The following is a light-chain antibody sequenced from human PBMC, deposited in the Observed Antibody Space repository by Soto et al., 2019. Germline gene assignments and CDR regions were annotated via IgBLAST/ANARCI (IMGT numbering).Light chain of an antibody. V-gene: IGKV1-39*01. J-gene: IGKJ1*01. CDR3: QQTYSTPRGA. CDR2: AAS. CDR1: ESISNN. Sequence: DIQMTQSPSSLSASVGDRVTITCRASESISNNLNWYQQKPGKAPKLLIYAASTLQSGVPSRFSGGGSGTDFTLTIGSLQPEDFTTYYCQQTYSTPRGAFGQGPRWKSN.